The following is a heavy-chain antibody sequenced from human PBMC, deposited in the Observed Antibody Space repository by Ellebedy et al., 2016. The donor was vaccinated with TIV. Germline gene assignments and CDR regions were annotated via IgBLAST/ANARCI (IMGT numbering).Heavy chain of an antibody. V-gene: IGHV1-46*01. CDR2: INPSGGST. Sequence: GESLKISCVGSGFPFRSYGIHWVRQAPGQGLEWMGIINPSGGSTSYAQKFQGRVTMARDTSTSTVYMELSSLRSEDTAVYYCVVGDGMDVWGQGTTVTVSS. CDR1: GFPFRSYG. CDR3: VVGDGMDV. D-gene: IGHD1-26*01. J-gene: IGHJ6*02.